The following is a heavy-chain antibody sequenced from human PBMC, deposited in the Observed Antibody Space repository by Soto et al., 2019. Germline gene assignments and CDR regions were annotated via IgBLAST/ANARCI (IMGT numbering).Heavy chain of an antibody. CDR1: GYTFTSYG. J-gene: IGHJ6*02. V-gene: IGHV1-18*01. Sequence: ASVKVSCKASGYTFTSYGISWVRQAPEQGLEWMGWISAYNGNTNYAEKLQGRVTMTTDTSTSTGYMELRSLRCDEKAVYYCVRDRVVVAVNSNYYGMDVWGRGTTVRVSS. CDR2: ISAYNGNT. CDR3: VRDRVVVAVNSNYYGMDV. D-gene: IGHD2-15*01.